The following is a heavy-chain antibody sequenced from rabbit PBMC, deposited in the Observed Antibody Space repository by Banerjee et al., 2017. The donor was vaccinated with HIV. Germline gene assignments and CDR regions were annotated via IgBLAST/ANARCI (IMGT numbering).Heavy chain of an antibody. J-gene: IGHJ4*01. V-gene: IGHV1S40*01. D-gene: IGHD4-2*01. Sequence: QSLEESGGGLVQPEGSLTLTCKASGFDFSSYYYMCWVRQAPGKGLEWIACIYAGNGGNTYYANWANGRFTISKTSSTTVTLQMTSLTAADTATYFCARTTYADSGYAPSLWGPGTLVTVS. CDR1: GFDFSSYYY. CDR3: ARTTYADSGYAPSL. CDR2: IYAGNGGNT.